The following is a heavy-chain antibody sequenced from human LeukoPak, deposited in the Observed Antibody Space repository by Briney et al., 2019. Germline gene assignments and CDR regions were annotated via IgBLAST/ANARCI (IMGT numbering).Heavy chain of an antibody. CDR2: INHSGST. CDR3: ARGPRWLRSHFDY. D-gene: IGHD5-12*01. CDR1: GGSFSGYY. J-gene: IGHJ4*02. Sequence: SETLSLTCAVYGGSFSGYYWSWIRQPPGKGLGWIGEINHSGSTNYNPSLKSRVTISVDTSKNQFSLKLSSVTAADTAVYYCARGPRWLRSHFDYWGQGTLVTVSS. V-gene: IGHV4-34*01.